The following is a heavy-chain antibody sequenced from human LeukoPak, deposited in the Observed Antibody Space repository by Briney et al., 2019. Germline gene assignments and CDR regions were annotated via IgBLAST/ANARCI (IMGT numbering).Heavy chain of an antibody. J-gene: IGHJ5*02. V-gene: IGHV1-24*01. CDR3: ARVGTTMVRGVIISEKDNNWFDP. D-gene: IGHD3-10*01. CDR1: GYTLTELS. CDR2: FDPEDGET. Sequence: ASVKVSCKVSGYTLTELSMHWVRQAPGKGLEWMGGFDPEDGETIYAQKFQGRVTMTEDTSTDTAYMELSSLRSEDTAVYYCARVGTTMVRGVIISEKDNNWFDPWGQGTLVTVSS.